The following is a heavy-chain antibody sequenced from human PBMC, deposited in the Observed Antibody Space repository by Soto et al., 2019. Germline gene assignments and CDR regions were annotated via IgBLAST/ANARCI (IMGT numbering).Heavy chain of an antibody. Sequence: QLQLQESGSGLVKPSQTLSLTCAVSGGSISSGGYSWSWIRQPPGKGLEWIGYIYHSGSTYYNPSLTSRVTISVDRSKNQFSLKLSSVTAADTAVYYCARAQGSGRYNWFDPWGQGTLVTVSS. J-gene: IGHJ5*02. CDR2: IYHSGST. CDR1: GGSISSGGYS. V-gene: IGHV4-30-2*01. D-gene: IGHD3-10*01. CDR3: ARAQGSGRYNWFDP.